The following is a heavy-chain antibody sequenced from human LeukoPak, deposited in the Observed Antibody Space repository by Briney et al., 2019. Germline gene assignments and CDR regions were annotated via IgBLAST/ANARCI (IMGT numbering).Heavy chain of an antibody. CDR2: IYYSGST. CDR3: ARHLGVWGSYRYSYFDY. J-gene: IGHJ4*02. Sequence: SETLSLTCTVSGGSISSYYWSWIRQPPGKGLEWIGYIYYSGSTNYNPSLKSRVTISVDTSKNQFSLKLSSVTAADTAVYYCARHLGVWGSYRYSYFDYWGQGTLVTVSS. D-gene: IGHD3-16*02. CDR1: GGSISSYY. V-gene: IGHV4-59*08.